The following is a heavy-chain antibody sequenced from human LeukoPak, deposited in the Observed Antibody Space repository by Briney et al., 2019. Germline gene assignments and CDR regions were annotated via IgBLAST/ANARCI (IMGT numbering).Heavy chain of an antibody. D-gene: IGHD2-21*01. CDR1: NGPITSTKW. CDR2: ISHTGST. CDR3: ASSSLVVVVTYGFDI. J-gene: IGHJ3*02. Sequence: SGTLSLTCTVSNGPITSTKWWSWVRQPPGKGLEWIGEISHTGSTNYNPSFNSRVTMSVDKSKNQFSLNVKSVTAADTALYYCASSSLVVVVTYGFDIWGRGTAVTVSS. V-gene: IGHV4-4*02.